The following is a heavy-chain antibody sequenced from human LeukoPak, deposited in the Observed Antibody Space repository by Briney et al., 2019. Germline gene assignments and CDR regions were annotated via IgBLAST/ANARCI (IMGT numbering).Heavy chain of an antibody. Sequence: SVKVSCKASGGTFSSYAISWVRQAPGQGLEWMGGIIPIFGTANYAQKFQGRVTITADESTSTAYIELSSLRSEDTAVYYCARGGTMVRGVRDFDYWGQGTLVTVSS. D-gene: IGHD3-10*01. J-gene: IGHJ4*02. CDR2: IIPIFGTA. CDR1: GGTFSSYA. V-gene: IGHV1-69*13. CDR3: ARGGTMVRGVRDFDY.